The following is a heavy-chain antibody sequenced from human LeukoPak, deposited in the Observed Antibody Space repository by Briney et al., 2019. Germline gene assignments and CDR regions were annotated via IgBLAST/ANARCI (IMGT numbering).Heavy chain of an antibody. CDR3: ARHPTVTTGKQFDP. CDR1: GGSLSSYY. V-gene: IGHV4-59*08. CDR2: IYHSGST. Sequence: SETLSLTCTVSGGSLSSYYWSWIQQPPGKGLEWIGYIYHSGSTNYNPSLKSRVTMTVDTSKNQFSLKLISVTAADTAVYYCARHPTVTTGKQFDPWGQGTLVTVSS. D-gene: IGHD4-11*01. J-gene: IGHJ5*02.